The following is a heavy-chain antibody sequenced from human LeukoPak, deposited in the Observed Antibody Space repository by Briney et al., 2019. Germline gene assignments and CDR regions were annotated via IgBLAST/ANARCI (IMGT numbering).Heavy chain of an antibody. CDR1: GFTFSSDG. J-gene: IGHJ6*02. Sequence: GGSLRLSCAASGFTFSSDGMHWGRQAPGKGLEWGAVISYDGSNKYYADSVKGRFTISRDNSKNTLYLQMNSLRAEDTAVYYCAKDLEPTTPLDGMDVWGQGTTVTVSS. CDR2: ISYDGSNK. D-gene: IGHD3-3*01. V-gene: IGHV3-30*18. CDR3: AKDLEPTTPLDGMDV.